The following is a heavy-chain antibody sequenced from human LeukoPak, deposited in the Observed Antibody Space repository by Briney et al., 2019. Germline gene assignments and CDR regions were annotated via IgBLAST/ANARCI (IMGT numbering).Heavy chain of an antibody. CDR2: INSDGSST. CDR1: GFTFSSYW. D-gene: IGHD6-19*01. CDR3: AKGNRWLVRFYFDY. J-gene: IGHJ4*02. Sequence: GGSLRLSCAASGFTFSSYWMHWVRQAPGKGLVWVSRINSDGSSTSYADSVKGRFTISRDNSKNTLYLQMNSLRAEDTAVYYCAKGNRWLVRFYFDYWGQGTLVTVSS. V-gene: IGHV3-74*01.